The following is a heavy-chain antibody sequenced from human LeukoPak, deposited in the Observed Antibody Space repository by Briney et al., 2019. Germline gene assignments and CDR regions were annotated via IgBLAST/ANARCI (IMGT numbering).Heavy chain of an antibody. V-gene: IGHV3-48*03. Sequence: HPGGSLRLSCAASGFTFSSYEMNWVRQAPGKGLEWVSYISSSGSTIYYADSVKGRFTISRDNAKKFLFLQMDSLRVEDSALYYCGRIYHDSGEWSPMDVWGKGTTVTISS. J-gene: IGHJ6*04. D-gene: IGHD2-15*01. CDR2: ISSSGSTI. CDR3: GRIYHDSGEWSPMDV. CDR1: GFTFSSYE.